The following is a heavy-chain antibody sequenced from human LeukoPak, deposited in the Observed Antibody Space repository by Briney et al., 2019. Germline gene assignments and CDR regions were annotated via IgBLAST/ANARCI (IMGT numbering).Heavy chain of an antibody. V-gene: IGHV4-4*09. J-gene: IGHJ4*02. CDR2: TNTSGST. CDR3: ARRGNWGFFDY. CDR1: GGSISSNY. D-gene: IGHD7-27*01. Sequence: SETLSLTCTVSGGSISSNYWSWIRQPPGKGLEWIGYTNTSGSTNYNPSLKSRVSISLDTSRNQFSLKLTSVTAADTAVYYCARRGNWGFFDYWGQGILVSVSS.